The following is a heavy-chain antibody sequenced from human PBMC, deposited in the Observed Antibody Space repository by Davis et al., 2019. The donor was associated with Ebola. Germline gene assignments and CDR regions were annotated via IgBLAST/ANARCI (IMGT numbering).Heavy chain of an antibody. CDR3: ARQGTSSGWDYYYGMDV. CDR1: GFTFSSYW. J-gene: IGHJ6*02. Sequence: GESLKISCAASGFTFSSYWMHWVRQAPGKGLVWVSRINSDGSSTSYADSVKGRFTISRDNAKNTLYLQMNSLRAEDTAVYYCARQGTSSGWDYYYGMDVWGQGTTVTVSS. V-gene: IGHV3-74*01. D-gene: IGHD6-19*01. CDR2: INSDGSST.